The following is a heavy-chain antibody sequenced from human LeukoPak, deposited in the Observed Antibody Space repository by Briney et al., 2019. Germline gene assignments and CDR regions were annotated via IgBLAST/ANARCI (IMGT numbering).Heavy chain of an antibody. J-gene: IGHJ6*03. Sequence: PSETLSLPCTVSGGSISSYYWSWIRQPAGKGLEWIGRIYTSGSTNYNPSLKSRVTISVDKSKNQFSLKLSSVTAADTAVYYCARGGDSSGFIRDYYYYYMDVWGKGTTVTVSS. CDR1: GGSISSYY. V-gene: IGHV4-4*07. CDR2: IYTSGST. D-gene: IGHD3-22*01. CDR3: ARGGDSSGFIRDYYYYYMDV.